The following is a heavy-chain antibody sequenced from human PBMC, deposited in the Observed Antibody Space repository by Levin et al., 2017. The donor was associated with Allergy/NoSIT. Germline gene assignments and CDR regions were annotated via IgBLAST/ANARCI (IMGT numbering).Heavy chain of an antibody. CDR1: GFTFSSYS. D-gene: IGHD3-10*01. CDR2: ISSSTSPI. CDR3: ARGPGTGRQPLSY. V-gene: IGHV3-48*01. Sequence: PGGSLRLSCATSGFTFSSYSLNWVRQAPGKGLEWVSYISSSTSPIYYADSVKGRFTISRDNANNSLYLQMNSLRAEDTAVYYCARGPGTGRQPLSYWGQGTLVTVSS. J-gene: IGHJ4*02.